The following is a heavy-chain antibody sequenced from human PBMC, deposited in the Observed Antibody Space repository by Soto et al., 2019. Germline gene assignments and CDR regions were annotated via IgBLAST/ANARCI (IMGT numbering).Heavy chain of an antibody. CDR1: GGTFSSYA. CDR2: IIPIFGTA. Sequence: EASVKVSCKASGGTFSSYAISWVRQAPGQGLEWMGGIIPIFGTANYAQKFQGRVTITADESTSTAYMELSSLRSEDTAVYYCARDFDSSGLDAFDIWGQGTMVTVSS. J-gene: IGHJ3*02. CDR3: ARDFDSSGLDAFDI. V-gene: IGHV1-69*13. D-gene: IGHD3-22*01.